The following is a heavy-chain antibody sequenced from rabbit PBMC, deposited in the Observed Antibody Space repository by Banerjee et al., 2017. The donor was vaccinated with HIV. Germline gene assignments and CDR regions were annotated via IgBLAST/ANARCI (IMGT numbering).Heavy chain of an antibody. J-gene: IGHJ4*01. V-gene: IGHV1S40*01. Sequence: QSLEESGGGLVQPGASLTLTCTASGFSLSSYPMGWVRQAPGKGLEWIARIYDGSSGRTVYASWVNGRFTISKTSSTTVTLQMTSLTAADTATYFCARGWGVIFNLWGPGTLVTVS. D-gene: IGHD2-1*01. CDR2: IYDGSSGRT. CDR1: GFSLSSYP. CDR3: ARGWGVIFNL.